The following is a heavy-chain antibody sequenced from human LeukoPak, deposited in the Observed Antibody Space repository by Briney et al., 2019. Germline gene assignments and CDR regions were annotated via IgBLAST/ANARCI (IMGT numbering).Heavy chain of an antibody. V-gene: IGHV3-23*01. CDR3: AKERYYGSGSYYGPFNWFDP. Sequence: GGSLRLSCAASGFTFSSYAMSWVRQAPGKGLEWASAISGSGGSTYYADSVKGRFTISRDNSKNTLYLQMNSLRAEDTAVYYCAKERYYGSGSYYGPFNWFDPWGQGTLVTVSS. D-gene: IGHD3-10*01. J-gene: IGHJ5*02. CDR2: ISGSGGST. CDR1: GFTFSSYA.